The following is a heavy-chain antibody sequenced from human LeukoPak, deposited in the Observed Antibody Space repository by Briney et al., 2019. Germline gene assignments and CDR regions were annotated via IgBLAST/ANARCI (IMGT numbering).Heavy chain of an antibody. J-gene: IGHJ4*02. CDR1: GGSISSGGYY. Sequence: SQTLSLTCTVSGGSISSGGYYWSWIRQYPGKGLEWIGYIYYSGSTYYNSSLKSRVTTLVDTSKNQFSLKLSSVTAADTAVYYCARGSLSNSWYFDYWGQGTLVIVSS. D-gene: IGHD6-13*01. CDR3: ARGSLSNSWYFDY. V-gene: IGHV4-31*03. CDR2: IYYSGST.